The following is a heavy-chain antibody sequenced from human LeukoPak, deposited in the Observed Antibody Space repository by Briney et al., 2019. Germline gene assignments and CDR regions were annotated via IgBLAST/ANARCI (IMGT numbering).Heavy chain of an antibody. CDR1: GASIRSYS. Sequence: PSETLSLTCTASGASIRSYSWTWIRQPAGKGLEWIGRIYTSGSTNYNPSLKSRVTMSVDTSKNQFSLKLSSVTAADTAVYYCARTPPIGSGSYLVYWGQGTLVTVSS. J-gene: IGHJ4*02. D-gene: IGHD3-10*01. CDR3: ARTPPIGSGSYLVY. V-gene: IGHV4-4*07. CDR2: IYTSGST.